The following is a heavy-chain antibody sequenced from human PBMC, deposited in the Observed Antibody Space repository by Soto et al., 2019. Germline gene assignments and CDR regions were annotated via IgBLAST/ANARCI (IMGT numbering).Heavy chain of an antibody. Sequence: LRLSCAASGFTFSSYGMHWVRQAPGKGLEWVAVISYDGSNKYYADSVKGRFTISRDNSKNTLYLQMNSLRAEDTAMYYCAKDARFLEWLFVGYYYYYYGMDVWGQGTTVTVSS. J-gene: IGHJ6*02. CDR2: ISYDGSNK. D-gene: IGHD3-3*01. V-gene: IGHV3-30*18. CDR3: AKDARFLEWLFVGYYYYYYGMDV. CDR1: GFTFSSYG.